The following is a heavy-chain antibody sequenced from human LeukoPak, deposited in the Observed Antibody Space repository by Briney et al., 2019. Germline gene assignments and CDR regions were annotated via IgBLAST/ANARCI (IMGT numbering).Heavy chain of an antibody. CDR2: ISSGGSAI. CDR3: AREGIAASYYYYYGMDV. D-gene: IGHD6-13*01. CDR1: GFTFSDYY. Sequence: GGSLRLSCAASGFTFSDYYMSWIRQAPGKGLEWVSHISSGGSAIYYADSVKGRFTISRDNAKNSLYLQMNSLRAEDTAVYYCAREGIAASYYYYYGMDVWGQGTTVTVSS. J-gene: IGHJ6*02. V-gene: IGHV3-11*01.